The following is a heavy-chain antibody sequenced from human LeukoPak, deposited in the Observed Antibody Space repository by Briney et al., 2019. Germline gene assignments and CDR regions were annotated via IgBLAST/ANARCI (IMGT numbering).Heavy chain of an antibody. CDR2: MNPNSGNT. J-gene: IGHJ6*03. V-gene: IGHV1-8*01. Sequence: ASVTVSCKASGYTFTSYDINWVGQAPGQGLEWMGRMNPNSGNTGYAQKFQGRVTMTRNTSVSTAYMELSSLRSEDTAVYYCARGLGSGRLIYYYYMDVWGKGTTVTISS. CDR3: ARGLGSGRLIYYYYMDV. D-gene: IGHD3-10*01. CDR1: GYTFTSYD.